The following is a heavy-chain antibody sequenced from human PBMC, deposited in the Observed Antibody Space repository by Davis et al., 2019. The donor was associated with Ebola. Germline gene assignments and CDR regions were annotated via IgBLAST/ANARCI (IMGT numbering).Heavy chain of an antibody. CDR3: ASLGYSSGWDNDY. J-gene: IGHJ4*02. V-gene: IGHV1-69*13. D-gene: IGHD6-19*01. CDR2: IIPIFGTA. CDR1: GYTFTSYG. Sequence: SVKVSCKASGYTFTSYGISWVRQAPGQGLEWMGGIIPIFGTANYAQKFQGRVTITADESTSTAYMELSSLRSEDTAVYYCASLGYSSGWDNDYWGQGTLVTVSS.